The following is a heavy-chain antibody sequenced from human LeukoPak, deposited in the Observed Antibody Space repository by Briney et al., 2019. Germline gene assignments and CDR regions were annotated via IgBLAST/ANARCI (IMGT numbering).Heavy chain of an antibody. J-gene: IGHJ5*02. CDR1: GGSISSYY. D-gene: IGHD3-10*01. CDR3: ARGHITMVRGVSNWFDP. V-gene: IGHV4-39*07. CDR2: IYYSGST. Sequence: PSETLSLTCTVSGGSISSYYWGWIRQPPGKGLEWIGSIYYSGSTYYNPSLKSRVTISVDTSKNQFSLKLSSVTAADTAVYYCARGHITMVRGVSNWFDPWGQGTLVTVSS.